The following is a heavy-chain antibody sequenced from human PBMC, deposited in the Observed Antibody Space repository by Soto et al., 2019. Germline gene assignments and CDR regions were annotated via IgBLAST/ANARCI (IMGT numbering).Heavy chain of an antibody. Sequence: QVQLQESGPGLVKPSGTLSLTCAVSGGSISTNNWWSWVRRPPGKGLEWIGEIYQSGNTNYNSSLQSRVTISIDKSRNEFSLNVRSVTAADTAVYYCARVMGVASGGPLAYWGQGALVSVS. D-gene: IGHD2-15*01. CDR1: GGSISTNNW. CDR2: IYQSGNT. V-gene: IGHV4-4*02. CDR3: ARVMGVASGGPLAY. J-gene: IGHJ4*02.